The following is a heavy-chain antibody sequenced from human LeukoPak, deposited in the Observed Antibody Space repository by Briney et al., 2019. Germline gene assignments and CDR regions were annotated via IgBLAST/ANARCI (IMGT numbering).Heavy chain of an antibody. D-gene: IGHD1-1*01. CDR1: GFTFSSYW. CDR2: IKQDESEK. J-gene: IGHJ4*02. CDR3: ARDKIEGPTKLDY. Sequence: GGSLRLSCAASGFTFSSYWMSWVRQAPGKGLEWVANIKQDESEKYYADSLKGRFTISRDNAKNSLYLQMNSLRAEDTAVYYCARDKIEGPTKLDYWGQGILVTVSS. V-gene: IGHV3-7*01.